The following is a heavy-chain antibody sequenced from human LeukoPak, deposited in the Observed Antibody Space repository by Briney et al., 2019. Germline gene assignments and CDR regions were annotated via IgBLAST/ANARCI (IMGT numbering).Heavy chain of an antibody. D-gene: IGHD3-10*01. V-gene: IGHV3-48*04. Sequence: GGSLRLSCAASGFTFGIYSMNWVRHAPGKGLEWVSYIGHTGSITDYADSVKGRFTISRDNAKNSLYLQMNTLRAEDAAVYYCVRDGAVVTSGSYPWRYFQYWGQGTLVTVSS. CDR1: GFTFGIYS. CDR2: IGHTGSIT. CDR3: VRDGAVVTSGSYPWRYFQY. J-gene: IGHJ1*01.